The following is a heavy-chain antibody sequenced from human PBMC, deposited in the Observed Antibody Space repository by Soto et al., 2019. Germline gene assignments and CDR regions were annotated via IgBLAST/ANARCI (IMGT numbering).Heavy chain of an antibody. CDR2: INHSGSS. D-gene: IGHD3-10*01. CDR3: ARGEITLLGGMDV. Sequence: SETLSLTCTVSGGSFRGYYWGWVRQPPGKGLEWIGEINHSGSSNYHPSLKSRVTISVATSKNQFSLTVNSVTPADTAVYYCARGEITLLGGMDVWGQGTTVTSP. J-gene: IGHJ6*02. CDR1: GGSFRGYY. V-gene: IGHV4-34*01.